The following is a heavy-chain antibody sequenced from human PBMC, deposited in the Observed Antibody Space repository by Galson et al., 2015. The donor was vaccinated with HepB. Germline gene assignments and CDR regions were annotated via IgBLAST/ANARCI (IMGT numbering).Heavy chain of an antibody. CDR2: MNTNTGKP. CDR1: GYTFTDYV. V-gene: IGHV7-4-1*01. CDR3: ARSPLRFLDWLPYYDYYYMDV. Sequence: VKASCKASGYTFTDYVVNWVRQAPGQGLEWMGWMNTNTGKPTYAPGFAGRFVFSLDTSVTTAYLQIGSLETDDTAVYYCARSPLRFLDWLPYYDYYYMDVWGEGTTVTVTS. D-gene: IGHD3-3*01. J-gene: IGHJ6*03.